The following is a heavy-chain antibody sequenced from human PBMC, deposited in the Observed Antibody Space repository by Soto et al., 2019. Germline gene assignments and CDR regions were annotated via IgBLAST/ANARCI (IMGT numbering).Heavy chain of an antibody. CDR2: IYFNGNT. CDR1: AGSFSKYY. Sequence: ETLSRTCRVSAGSFSKYYWTWIRQPPGEGLEWIGYIYFNGNTNYNPSLKGRVTISIDTSKKQFSLNLSSVTAADTAVYYCASVTFGGVVLAHWGQGTLVTVYS. V-gene: IGHV4-59*01. J-gene: IGHJ4*02. D-gene: IGHD3-16*01. CDR3: ASVTFGGVVLAH.